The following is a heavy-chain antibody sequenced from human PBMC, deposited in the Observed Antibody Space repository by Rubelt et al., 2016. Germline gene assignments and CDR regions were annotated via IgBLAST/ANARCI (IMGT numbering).Heavy chain of an antibody. CDR2: IHYSGSS. D-gene: IGHD2-21*01. CDR1: GGSISSNSYY. CDR3: VRRTFCGGDCYRFDP. V-gene: IGHV4-39*01. Sequence: QLQLQEAGPGLVKPSETLSLTCTVSGGSISSNSYYWGWVRQPPGKGLEWIGSIHYSGSSYYDPSLKSRVTISVDTSKNQFSLKLSSVTAADTARYYCVRRTFCGGDCYRFDPWGQGTLVTVSS. J-gene: IGHJ5*02.